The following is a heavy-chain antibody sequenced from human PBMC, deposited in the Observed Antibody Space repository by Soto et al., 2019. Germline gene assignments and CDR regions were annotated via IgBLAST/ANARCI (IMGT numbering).Heavy chain of an antibody. Sequence: QVQLQESGPGLVKPSQTLSLTCTVSGGSISSGGYYWSWIRQHPGKGLEWIGYIYYSGSTYYNPSLKSRVTISVDTSKNQFSLKLSSVTAADTAVYYCARDNFWSGYPTNNWFDPWGQGTLVTVSS. CDR1: GGSISSGGYY. V-gene: IGHV4-31*03. D-gene: IGHD3-3*01. CDR3: ARDNFWSGYPTNNWFDP. J-gene: IGHJ5*02. CDR2: IYYSGST.